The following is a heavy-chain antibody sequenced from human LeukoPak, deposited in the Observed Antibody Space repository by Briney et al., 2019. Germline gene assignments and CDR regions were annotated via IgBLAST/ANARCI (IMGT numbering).Heavy chain of an antibody. J-gene: IGHJ5*02. CDR2: ITGNGANT. D-gene: IGHD3-10*01. V-gene: IGHV3-23*01. CDR3: ARDRSGSYPNWFDP. Sequence: GGSLRLSCAASGFTFNTYGMSWVRQAPGKGLEWVSAITGNGANTFYADSVKGRFTISRDNSKNTMYLQMNSLRAEDTALYYCARDRSGSYPNWFDPWGQGTLVTVSS. CDR1: GFTFNTYG.